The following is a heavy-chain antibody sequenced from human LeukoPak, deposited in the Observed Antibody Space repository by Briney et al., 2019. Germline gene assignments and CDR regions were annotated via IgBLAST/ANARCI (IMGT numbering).Heavy chain of an antibody. D-gene: IGHD1-1*01. V-gene: IGHV4-4*02. Sequence: GSLRLSCAASGFTFSSYSMNWVRQAPGKGLEWIGEIYHSGSTNYNPSLKSRVTISVDKSKNQFSLKLSSVTAADTAVYYCTRATGAGLIDYWGQGTLVTVSS. CDR3: TRATGAGLIDY. CDR2: IYHSGST. J-gene: IGHJ4*02. CDR1: GFTFSSYSM.